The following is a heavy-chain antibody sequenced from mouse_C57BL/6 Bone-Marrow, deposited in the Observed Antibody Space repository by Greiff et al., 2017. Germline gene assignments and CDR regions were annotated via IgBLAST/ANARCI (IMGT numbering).Heavy chain of an antibody. CDR2: INPNNGAT. Sequence: EVQLQQSGPELVKPGASVKMSCKASGYTFTDYNMHWVKQSHGKSLEWIGYINPNNGATSYNQKFKGKATLTVNKSSSTAYMELRSLTSEDSAFYYCASSSSYGGAMDYWGQGTSVTVSS. CDR3: ASSSSYGGAMDY. J-gene: IGHJ4*01. CDR1: GYTFTDYN. D-gene: IGHD3-2*02. V-gene: IGHV1-22*01.